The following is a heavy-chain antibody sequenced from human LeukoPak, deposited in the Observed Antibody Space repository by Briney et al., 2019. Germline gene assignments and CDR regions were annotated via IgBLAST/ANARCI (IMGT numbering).Heavy chain of an antibody. J-gene: IGHJ4*02. V-gene: IGHV3-23*01. Sequence: PGGSLRLSCAASGFTFSSYWMSWVRQAPGKGLEWVSAISGSGGSTYYADSVKGRFTISRDNAKNSLYLQMNSLRAEDTALYYCAKDIEAFGTVTGGIDYWGQGTLVTVSS. CDR2: ISGSGGST. CDR3: AKDIEAFGTVTGGIDY. CDR1: GFTFSSYW. D-gene: IGHD4-17*01.